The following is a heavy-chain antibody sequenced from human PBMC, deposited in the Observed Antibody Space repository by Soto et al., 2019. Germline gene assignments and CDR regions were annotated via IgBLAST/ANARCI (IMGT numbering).Heavy chain of an antibody. V-gene: IGHV4-30-4*01. J-gene: IGHJ6*02. CDR3: ARVGFGELLAHGMDV. CDR1: GGSISSGDYY. D-gene: IGHD3-10*01. CDR2: IYYSGST. Sequence: QVQLQESGPGLVTPPQTLSLTCTVSGGSISSGDYYWSWIRQPPGKGLEWIGYIYYSGSTYYNPSLKSRVTISVDTSKNQFSLKLSSVTAADTAVYDCARVGFGELLAHGMDVWGQGTTVTVSS.